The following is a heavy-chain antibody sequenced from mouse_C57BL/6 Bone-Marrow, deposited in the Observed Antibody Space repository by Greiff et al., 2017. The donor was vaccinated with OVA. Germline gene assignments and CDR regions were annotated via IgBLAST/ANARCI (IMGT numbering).Heavy chain of an antibody. V-gene: IGHV6-3*01. J-gene: IGHJ4*01. CDR1: GFTFSNYW. CDR3: IRTDYDYAMDY. CDR2: IRLKSDNYAT. Sequence: DVKLQESGGGLVQPGGSMKLSCVASGFTFSNYWMNWVRQSPEKGLEWVAQIRLKSDNYATHYAESVKGRFTISRDDSKSSVYLQMNNLRAEDTGIYYCIRTDYDYAMDYWGQGTSVTVSS. D-gene: IGHD2-4*01.